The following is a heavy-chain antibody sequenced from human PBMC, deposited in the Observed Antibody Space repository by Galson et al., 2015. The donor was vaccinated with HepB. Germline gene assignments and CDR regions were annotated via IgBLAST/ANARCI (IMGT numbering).Heavy chain of an antibody. V-gene: IGHV3-23*01. Sequence: SLRLSCAASGFTFSNYDMSWVRQAPGKGLEWVSAISGSGGSTYYADSVKGRFTISRDNSKNTLYLQMNSLRAEDTAVYYCAKDKSGDQVYYYGMDVWGQGTTVTVSS. D-gene: IGHD4-17*01. CDR1: GFTFSNYD. J-gene: IGHJ6*02. CDR3: AKDKSGDQVYYYGMDV. CDR2: ISGSGGST.